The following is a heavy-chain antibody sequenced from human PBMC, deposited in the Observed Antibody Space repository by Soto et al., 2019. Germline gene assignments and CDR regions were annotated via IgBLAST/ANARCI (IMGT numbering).Heavy chain of an antibody. CDR2: IYHSGST. V-gene: IGHV4-30-2*02. CDR1: GGSISSGGYS. D-gene: IGHD3-3*01. Sequence: SETLSLTCAVSGGSISSGGYSWSWIRQPPGKGLEWIGYIYHSGSTFYNPSLKSRVTMSVDTSKNQFSLRLSSVTAADTAIYYCATRITVFGLLIPPFDPWGQGTQVTVSS. J-gene: IGHJ5*02. CDR3: ATRITVFGLLIPPFDP.